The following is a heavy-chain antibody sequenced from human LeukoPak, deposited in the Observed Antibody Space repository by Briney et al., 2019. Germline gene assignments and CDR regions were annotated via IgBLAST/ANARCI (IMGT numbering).Heavy chain of an antibody. Sequence: SETLSLTCTVSGDSISSGNFYWGWIRQPPGKALQWIGSIYYNGITHYNPSLESRVTISADTSTNEFSLKLRSVSAADTAMYYCARDHGDFVQHDWGQGTLVTVSS. V-gene: IGHV4-39*01. CDR1: GDSISSGNFY. CDR3: ARDHGDFVQHD. CDR2: IYYNGIT. D-gene: IGHD4-17*01. J-gene: IGHJ4*02.